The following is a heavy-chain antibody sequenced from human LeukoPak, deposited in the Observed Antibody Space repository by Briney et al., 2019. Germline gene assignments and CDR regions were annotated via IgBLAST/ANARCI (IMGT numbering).Heavy chain of an antibody. CDR2: INHSGST. D-gene: IGHD6-13*01. V-gene: IGHV4-34*01. CDR3: ARYSSSWYDDAFDI. J-gene: IGHJ3*02. CDR1: GGSFSGYY. Sequence: SETLSLTCAVYGGSFSGYYWSWIRQPPGKGLEWIGEINHSGSTNYSPSLKSRVTISVDASKNHFPLKLTSVTAADTAVYYCARYSSSWYDDAFDIWGQGTMVTVSS.